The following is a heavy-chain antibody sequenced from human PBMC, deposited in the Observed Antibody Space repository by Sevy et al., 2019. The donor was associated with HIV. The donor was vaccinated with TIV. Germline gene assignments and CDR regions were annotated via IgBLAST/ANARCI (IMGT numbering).Heavy chain of an antibody. CDR2: ISGSGTRT. V-gene: IGHV3-23*01. CDR1: GFSFDSYG. D-gene: IGHD3-22*01. J-gene: IGHJ6*03. CDR3: AKGGGGHYDPDEIGYYFYYYNMDV. Sequence: GGSLRLSCAVSGFSFDSYGMTWVRQAPGKGLEWVSGISGSGTRTYYADSVKGRFSISRDNSKNRRYLQMNSLRSEDTANYYWAKGGGGHYDPDEIGYYFYYYNMDVWGKGTTVTVSS.